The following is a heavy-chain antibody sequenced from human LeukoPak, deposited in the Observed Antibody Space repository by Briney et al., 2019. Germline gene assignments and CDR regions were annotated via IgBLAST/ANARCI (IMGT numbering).Heavy chain of an antibody. CDR3: ARDSHKFDSSGYYPDAFDI. Sequence: GGSLRLSCAASGLTFGSYEMNWVRQAPGKGLEWVSYISRSGSSIYYADSVKGRFTISRDNAKKSLYLQMHSLRAEDTAVYYCARDSHKFDSSGYYPDAFDIWGQGTMVTVSS. V-gene: IGHV3-48*03. CDR2: ISRSGSSI. J-gene: IGHJ3*02. D-gene: IGHD3-22*01. CDR1: GLTFGSYE.